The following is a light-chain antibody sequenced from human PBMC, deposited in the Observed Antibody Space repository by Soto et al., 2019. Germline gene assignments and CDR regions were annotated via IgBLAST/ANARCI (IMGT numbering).Light chain of an antibody. CDR2: EVS. J-gene: IGLJ1*01. CDR1: SSDVGGYNS. CDR3: SSYTSSSTYV. Sequence: QSALTQPASVSGSPGQSITISCTGTSSDVGGYNSVSWFQHHPGKAPKLMIYEVSNRPLGVSNRFSGSKSGNTASLTISGLQAEDEADYYCSSYTSSSTYVFGSGTKLTV. V-gene: IGLV2-14*01.